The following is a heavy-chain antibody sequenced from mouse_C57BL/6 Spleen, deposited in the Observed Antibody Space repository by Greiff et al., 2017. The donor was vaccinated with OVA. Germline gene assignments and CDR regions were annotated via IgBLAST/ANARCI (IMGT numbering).Heavy chain of an antibody. Sequence: EESGPGLVKPSQSLSLTCSVTGYSITSGYYWNWIRQFPGNKLEWMGYISYDGSNNYNPSLKNRISITRDTSKNQFFLKLNSVTTEDTATYYCAREGLGPYYFDYWGQGTTLTVSS. CDR3: AREGLGPYYFDY. V-gene: IGHV3-6*01. D-gene: IGHD4-1*01. CDR1: GYSITSGYY. CDR2: ISYDGSN. J-gene: IGHJ2*01.